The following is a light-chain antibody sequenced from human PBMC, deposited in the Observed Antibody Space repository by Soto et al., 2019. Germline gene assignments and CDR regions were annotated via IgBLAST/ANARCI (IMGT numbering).Light chain of an antibody. CDR1: SGDVGTYNR. V-gene: IGLV2-18*02. J-gene: IGLJ2*01. CDR3: SSYTSSTTVV. CDR2: EVT. Sequence: QSALTQPPSVSGSPGQSVTISCTGTSGDVGTYNRVSWYQQPPGTPPKLMIYEVTNRPSGVPDRFSGSKSGNTASLTISGLQAEDEADYYCSSYTSSTTVVFGGGTQLTVL.